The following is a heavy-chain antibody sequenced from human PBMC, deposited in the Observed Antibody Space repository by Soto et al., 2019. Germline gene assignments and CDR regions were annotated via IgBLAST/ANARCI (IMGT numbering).Heavy chain of an antibody. CDR3: ARGTIVARQHLDY. CDR2: ISIRGGDE. V-gene: IGHV3-30*03. Sequence: QVQLVESGGGVVQPGTSLRLSCAASGFTFSSYAMHWARQAPDKGLEWVTVISIRGGDEYYAESVRGRFTISRDDSKNTLYLQMDSLRVEDTAVYYCARGTIVARQHLDYWGQGTLVTVSS. D-gene: IGHD6-6*01. CDR1: GFTFSSYA. J-gene: IGHJ4*02.